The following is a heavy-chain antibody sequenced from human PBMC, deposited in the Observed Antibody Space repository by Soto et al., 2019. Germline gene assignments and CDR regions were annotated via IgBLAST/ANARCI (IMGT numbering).Heavy chain of an antibody. CDR3: ARYYFDSSGYSNWFDP. CDR1: GGSITSGAYY. Sequence: SETLSLTCAVSGGSITSGAYYWTWIRQHPGKGLEWIAYIHYSGRTYYNPSLKSRVTISVDTSNDQFSLKLSSVTAADTAVYYCARYYFDSSGYSNWFDPWGQGTLVTVSS. CDR2: IHYSGRT. J-gene: IGHJ5*02. D-gene: IGHD3-22*01. V-gene: IGHV4-31*11.